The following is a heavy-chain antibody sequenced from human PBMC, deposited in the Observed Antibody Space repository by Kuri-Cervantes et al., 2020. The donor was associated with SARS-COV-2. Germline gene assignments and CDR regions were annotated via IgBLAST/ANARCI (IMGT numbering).Heavy chain of an antibody. V-gene: IGHV4-59*08. D-gene: IGHD3-22*01. J-gene: IGHJ4*02. CDR2: ISYSGNT. CDR1: GGSISSYY. Sequence: SETLSLTCTVSGGSISSYYWSWIRQPPGKGLEWIGYISYSGNTNYNPSLKSRVTISVDTSKNQFSLRLSSVTAADTAVYYCAQTGFYYDNSGYSTIFDYWGQGSLVTVPS. CDR3: AQTGFYYDNSGYSTIFDY.